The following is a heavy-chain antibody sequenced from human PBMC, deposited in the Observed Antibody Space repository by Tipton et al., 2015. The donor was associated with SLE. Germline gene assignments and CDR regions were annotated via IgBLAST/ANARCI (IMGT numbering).Heavy chain of an antibody. Sequence: SLRLSCAASGFTFSSYWMSWVRQAPGKGLGWVANIKQDGSGKYYVDSVKGRFTISRDNAKNSLYLQMNSLRAEDTAVYYCARDRGDCSGGSCYPSGMDVWGQGTTVTVSS. V-gene: IGHV3-7*01. CDR1: GFTFSSYW. CDR3: ARDRGDCSGGSCYPSGMDV. CDR2: IKQDGSGK. J-gene: IGHJ6*02. D-gene: IGHD2-15*01.